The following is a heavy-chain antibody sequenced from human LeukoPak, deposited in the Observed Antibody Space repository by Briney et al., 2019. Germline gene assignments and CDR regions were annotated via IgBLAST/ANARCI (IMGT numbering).Heavy chain of an antibody. V-gene: IGHV3-21*01. CDR3: ARDFMWELPFDY. Sequence: GGSLRLSCAASGFTFSSYSMNWVRQAPGKGLEWVSSIGSSSSYIYYADSVKGRFTISRDNAKNSLYLQMNSLRAEDTAVYYCARDFMWELPFDYWGQGTLVTVSS. D-gene: IGHD1-26*01. J-gene: IGHJ4*02. CDR2: IGSSSSYI. CDR1: GFTFSSYS.